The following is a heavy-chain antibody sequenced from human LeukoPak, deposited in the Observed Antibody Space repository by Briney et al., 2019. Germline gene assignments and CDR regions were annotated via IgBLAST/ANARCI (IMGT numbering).Heavy chain of an antibody. CDR1: GFTFSTSA. D-gene: IGHD3-9*01. Sequence: GESLRLSCAASGFTFSTSAMNWVRQVPGKGLEWVSSIDYDSSHIYYAASVRGRFTISRDNARNSVYLQMNSLRVEDTAVYYCARDPLRYLRVGHYDYWGQGILVAVSS. J-gene: IGHJ4*02. CDR3: ARDPLRYLRVGHYDY. V-gene: IGHV3-21*01. CDR2: IDYDSSHI.